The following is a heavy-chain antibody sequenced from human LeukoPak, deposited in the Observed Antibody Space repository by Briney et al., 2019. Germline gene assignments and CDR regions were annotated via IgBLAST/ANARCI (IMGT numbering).Heavy chain of an antibody. CDR3: ARDLGAAAGWFDP. Sequence: GGSLRLSCAASGFTFSNYSMNWVRQAPGKGLEWVSYISSSGNSISYADSVKGRFTISRDNAKNSLYLQMNSLRAEDTAVYYCARDLGAAAGWFDPWGQGTLVTVSS. CDR1: GFTFSNYS. CDR2: ISSSGNSI. D-gene: IGHD6-13*01. V-gene: IGHV3-48*04. J-gene: IGHJ5*02.